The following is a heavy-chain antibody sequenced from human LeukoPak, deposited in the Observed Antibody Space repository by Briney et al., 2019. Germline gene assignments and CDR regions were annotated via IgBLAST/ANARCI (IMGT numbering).Heavy chain of an antibody. Sequence: ASVKVSCKASGYTFTGYYTHWVRQAPGQGLEWMGWINPNSGGTNYAQKFQGRVTMTRDTSISTAYMELSRLRSDDTAVYYCARDSGGYCSSTSCYDFGYWGQGTLVTVSS. CDR2: INPNSGGT. V-gene: IGHV1-2*02. J-gene: IGHJ4*02. CDR1: GYTFTGYY. D-gene: IGHD2-2*01. CDR3: ARDSGGYCSSTSCYDFGY.